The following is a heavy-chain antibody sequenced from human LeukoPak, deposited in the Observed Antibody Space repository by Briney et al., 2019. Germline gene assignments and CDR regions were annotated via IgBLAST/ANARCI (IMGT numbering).Heavy chain of an antibody. D-gene: IGHD3-22*01. V-gene: IGHV4-39*01. J-gene: IGHJ4*02. Sequence: SGTLSLTCPGSGASITSISDYGGGFRQPPGKGLGWIWSIRYSGTTYHSPSLRSRLTMSIDTSNNQFSLKLTSVTAADTAVYHCARHYYGSDVWGYYFDNWGQGTLVAVSS. CDR1: GASITSISDY. CDR3: ARHYYGSDVWGYYFDN. CDR2: IRYSGTT.